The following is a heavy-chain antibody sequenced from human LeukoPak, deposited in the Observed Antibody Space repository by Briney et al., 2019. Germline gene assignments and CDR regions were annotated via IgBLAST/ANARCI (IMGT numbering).Heavy chain of an antibody. CDR3: ASITGGYIDY. CDR2: IYYSGST. V-gene: IGHV4-30-4*08. CDR1: GGSISSSDYY. Sequence: SETLFLTCTVSGGSISSSDYYWSWIRQPPGKGLEWIGYIYYSGSTYYNPSLKSRVTISVDTSKNQFSLKLSSVTAADTAVYYCASITGGYIDYWGQGTLVTVSS. J-gene: IGHJ4*02. D-gene: IGHD2-8*02.